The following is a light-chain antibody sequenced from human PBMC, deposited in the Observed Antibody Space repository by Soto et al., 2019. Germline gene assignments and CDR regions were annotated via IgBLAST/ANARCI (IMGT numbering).Light chain of an antibody. CDR1: QTISSW. CDR3: QQLKSYPLT. CDR2: KAS. Sequence: DIQMTQSPSTLSGSVGDGVTITCRASQTISSWLAWYQQKPGKAPKLLIYKASTLKSGVPSRFSGSGSGTEFTLTISSLQPDDFATYYCQQLKSYPLTFGGGTKVDIK. J-gene: IGKJ4*01. V-gene: IGKV1-5*03.